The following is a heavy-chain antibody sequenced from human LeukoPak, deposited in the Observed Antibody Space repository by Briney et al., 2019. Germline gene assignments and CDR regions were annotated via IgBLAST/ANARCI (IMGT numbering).Heavy chain of an antibody. Sequence: ASVKVSCKASGYTFTGYNMHWVRQAPGQGLEWMGWINPNSGGTNYAQKCQGRVTMTRDTSINTAYMELGRLTSDDTALYYCTKEGVDSYWGQGTLVTVSS. V-gene: IGHV1-2*02. J-gene: IGHJ4*02. CDR1: GYTFTGYN. CDR2: INPNSGGT. CDR3: TKEGVDSY. D-gene: IGHD3-22*01.